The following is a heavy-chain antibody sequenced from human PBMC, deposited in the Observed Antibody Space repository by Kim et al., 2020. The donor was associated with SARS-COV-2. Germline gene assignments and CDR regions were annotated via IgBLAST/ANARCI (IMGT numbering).Heavy chain of an antibody. V-gene: IGHV3-30*18. CDR3: AKGTQQGGNSAYYYYGMDV. J-gene: IGHJ6*02. Sequence: GGSLRLSCAASGFTFSSYGMHWVRQAPGKGLEWVAVISYDGSNKYYADSVKGRFTISRDNSKNTLYLQMNSLRAEDTAVYYCAKGTQQGGNSAYYYYGMDVWGQGTTVTVSS. D-gene: IGHD2-21*02. CDR1: GFTFSSYG. CDR2: ISYDGSNK.